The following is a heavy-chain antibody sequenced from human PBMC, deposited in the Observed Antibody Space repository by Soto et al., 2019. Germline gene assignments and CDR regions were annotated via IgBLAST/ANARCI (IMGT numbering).Heavy chain of an antibody. Sequence: GGSLXLSCAASGFTFNTYWMTWVRQAPGKGLEWVANINQDGSEEYYVDPVKGRFTISRDNAKNSLFLQMHSLTAEDTAVYYCARDRAPLYWGQGTLVTVSS. CDR2: INQDGSEE. J-gene: IGHJ4*02. V-gene: IGHV3-7*01. CDR3: ARDRAPLY. CDR1: GFTFNTYW.